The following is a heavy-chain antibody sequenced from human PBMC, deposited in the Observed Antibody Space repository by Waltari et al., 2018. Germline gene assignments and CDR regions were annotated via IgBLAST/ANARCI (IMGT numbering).Heavy chain of an antibody. V-gene: IGHV1-69*05. D-gene: IGHD2-15*01. J-gene: IGHJ4*01. CDR1: GGTFSSYA. CDR2: IIPIFGTA. Sequence: QVQLVQSGAEVKKPGSSVTVSCKASGGTFSSYAISWVRQAPGQGLEWMGGIIPIFGTANYAQKFQGRVTITTDESTSTAYMELSSLRSEDTAVYYCARQGVVVAATHFDYWGQEPWSPSPQ. CDR3: ARQGVVVAATHFDY.